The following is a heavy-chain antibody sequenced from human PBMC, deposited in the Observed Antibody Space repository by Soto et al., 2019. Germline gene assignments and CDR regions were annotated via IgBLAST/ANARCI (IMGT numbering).Heavy chain of an antibody. D-gene: IGHD3-22*01. CDR3: ARGNAKGYFYFDY. V-gene: IGHV3-53*01. CDR2: IYSGGST. J-gene: IGHJ4*02. CDR1: GFTVSRNY. Sequence: GSLTLSCAGSGFTVSRNYMRWVRQAPGKGLEWVSVIYSGGSTYYADSVKGRFTISRDNSKNTLYLQMNSLRAEDTAVYYCARGNAKGYFYFDYWGQGTLVTVSS.